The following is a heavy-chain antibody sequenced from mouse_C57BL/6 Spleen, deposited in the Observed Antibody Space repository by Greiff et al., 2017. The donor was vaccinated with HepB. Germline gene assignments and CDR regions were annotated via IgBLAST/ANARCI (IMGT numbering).Heavy chain of an antibody. J-gene: IGHJ4*01. CDR3: ARQGDYDEGGYYAMDY. CDR2: IWSDGST. D-gene: IGHD2-4*01. V-gene: IGHV2-6-1*01. CDR1: GFSLTSYG. Sequence: VMLVESGPGLVAPSQSLSITCTVSGFSLTSYGVHWVRQPPGKGLEWLVVIWSDGSTTYNSALKSRLSISKDNSKSQVFLKMNSLQTDDTAMYYCARQGDYDEGGYYAMDYWGQGTSVTVSS.